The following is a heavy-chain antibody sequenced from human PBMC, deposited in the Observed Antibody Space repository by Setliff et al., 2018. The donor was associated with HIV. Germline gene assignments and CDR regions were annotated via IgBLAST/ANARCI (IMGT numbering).Heavy chain of an antibody. J-gene: IGHJ4*02. Sequence: SETLSLTCAVSGGSISSSNWWSWVRQPPGKGLEWIGEINHSGITNYNPTLKSRVTISTDTSKNQFSLKLSSVTAADTAVYYCARRRYSSSGKYFDYWGQGTLVTVSS. CDR1: GGSISSSNW. CDR2: INHSGIT. CDR3: ARRRYSSSGKYFDY. V-gene: IGHV4-4*02. D-gene: IGHD6-13*01.